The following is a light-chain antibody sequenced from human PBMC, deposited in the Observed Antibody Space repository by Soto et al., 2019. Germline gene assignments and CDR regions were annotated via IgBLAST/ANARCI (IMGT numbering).Light chain of an antibody. Sequence: EIVLTQSPGTLSLSPGERATLSCRASQSVTSDYFAWYQQKPGQAPKLLIYAASSRATGIPDRFRGSGSGTDFTLTISSLEPEDFAVYYCQQYGSYPLTFGGGTKVEIK. CDR1: QSVTSDY. V-gene: IGKV3-20*01. CDR2: AAS. J-gene: IGKJ4*01. CDR3: QQYGSYPLT.